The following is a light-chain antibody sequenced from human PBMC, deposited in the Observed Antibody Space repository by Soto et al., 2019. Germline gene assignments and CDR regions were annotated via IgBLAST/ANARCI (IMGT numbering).Light chain of an antibody. J-gene: IGKJ2*01. CDR1: QSISTW. Sequence: DIQMTQSPSTLSASVGDSVTITCRASQSISTWLAWYQQKPGKAPNLLIYDASSLESGVPSRFSGSGSGTEFTLTISSLQPDDFATYYCQQYNSYHTFGQGTKVDI. V-gene: IGKV1-5*01. CDR3: QQYNSYHT. CDR2: DAS.